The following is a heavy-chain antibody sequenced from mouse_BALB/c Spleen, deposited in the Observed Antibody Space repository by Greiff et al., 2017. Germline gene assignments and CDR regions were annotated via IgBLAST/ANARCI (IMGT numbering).Heavy chain of an antibody. J-gene: IGHJ2*01. CDR2: ISSGSSTI. CDR1: GFTFSSFG. Sequence: EVQGVESGGGLVQPGGSRKLSCAASGFTFSSFGMHWVRQAPEKGLEWVAYISSGSSTIYYADTVKGRFTISRDNPKNTLFLQMTSLRSEDTAMYYCARSREPYGNFHFDYWGQGTTLTVSS. CDR3: ARSREPYGNFHFDY. V-gene: IGHV5-17*02. D-gene: IGHD2-1*01.